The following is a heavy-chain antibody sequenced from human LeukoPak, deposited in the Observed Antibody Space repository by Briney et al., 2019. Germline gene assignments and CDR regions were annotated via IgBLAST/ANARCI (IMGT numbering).Heavy chain of an antibody. CDR2: IYYSGST. D-gene: IGHD3-22*01. J-gene: IGHJ4*02. CDR3: ARARYGYYDSSGYCDY. V-gene: IGHV4-59*01. Sequence: KPSETLSLTCTVSGGSISSYYLSWIRQPPGKGLEWIGYIYYSGSTNYNPSLKSRLTISVDTSKNQFSLKLSSVTAADTAVYYCARARYGYYDSSGYCDYWGQGTLVTVSS. CDR1: GGSISSYY.